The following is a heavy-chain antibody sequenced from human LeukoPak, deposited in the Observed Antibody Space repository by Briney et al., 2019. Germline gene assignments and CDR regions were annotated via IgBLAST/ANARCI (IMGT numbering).Heavy chain of an antibody. Sequence: GGSLRLSCAVSGFTSSSYSMNWVRQAPGKGLEWVSSISSSSTYIFYADSMKGRFTISRDNTKNSLYLQMNSLRAEDTAIYYCARDYTTTLTTATNFDYWGQGTLVTVSS. CDR1: GFTSSSYS. CDR3: ARDYTTTLTTATNFDY. D-gene: IGHD4-17*01. J-gene: IGHJ4*02. V-gene: IGHV3-21*01. CDR2: ISSSSTYI.